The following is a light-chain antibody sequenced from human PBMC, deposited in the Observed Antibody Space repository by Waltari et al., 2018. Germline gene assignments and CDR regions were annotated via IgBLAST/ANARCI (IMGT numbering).Light chain of an antibody. Sequence: EIVLTQSPATLSLSPEERATLSCRASQSVRSYLAWYQQKPGQAPRLLIYDTSNRASGIPARFSGSGSGTDFSLSISSLEPEDFAVYYCQQRHNWPLTFGGGTKVEIK. V-gene: IGKV3-11*01. CDR1: QSVRSY. CDR3: QQRHNWPLT. J-gene: IGKJ4*01. CDR2: DTS.